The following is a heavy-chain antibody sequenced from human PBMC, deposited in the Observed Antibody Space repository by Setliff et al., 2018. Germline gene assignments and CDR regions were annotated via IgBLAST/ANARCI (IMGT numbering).Heavy chain of an antibody. CDR2: VYTYGGS. CDR3: ARANKKLDYYYYYYMDV. J-gene: IGHJ6*03. D-gene: IGHD1-1*01. Sequence: SETLSLTCTVSGGSISSGSYYWSWIRHPAGKGLEWIGRVYTYGGSDYNPFLKSRVSISLDTSKNQFSLKLISVTAADTAVYYCARANKKLDYYYYYYMDVWGKGTTVTVSS. V-gene: IGHV4-61*02. CDR1: GGSISSGSYY.